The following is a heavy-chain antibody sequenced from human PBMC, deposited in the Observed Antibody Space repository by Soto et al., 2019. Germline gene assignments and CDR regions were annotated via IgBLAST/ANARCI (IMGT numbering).Heavy chain of an antibody. D-gene: IGHD3-3*01. V-gene: IGHV4-4*07. CDR2: IYSSGST. CDR3: ARGQRFSDWFDP. Sequence: KTSETLSLTCTVTGGTISGYYWTWIRQSAGGGLEWIGRIYSSGSTNYNPSLKSRVTISLDTSMNHFSLRLSSVTAADTAVYYCARGQRFSDWFDPWGQGTLVTVS. J-gene: IGHJ5*02. CDR1: GGTISGYY.